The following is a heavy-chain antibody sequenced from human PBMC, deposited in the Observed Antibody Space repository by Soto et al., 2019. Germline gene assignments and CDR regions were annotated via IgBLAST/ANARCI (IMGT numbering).Heavy chain of an antibody. CDR3: ARGAGAAVAEYYFDY. V-gene: IGHV4-59*01. D-gene: IGHD6-19*01. Sequence: QVQLQESGPGLVKPSETLSLTCTVSGGSISSYYWGWIRQPPGKGLEWIGYIYYSGSTNYNPSLKSRVTISVDTSKNQFSLKLSSVTAADTAVYYCARGAGAAVAEYYFDYWGQGTLVTVSS. J-gene: IGHJ4*02. CDR1: GGSISSYY. CDR2: IYYSGST.